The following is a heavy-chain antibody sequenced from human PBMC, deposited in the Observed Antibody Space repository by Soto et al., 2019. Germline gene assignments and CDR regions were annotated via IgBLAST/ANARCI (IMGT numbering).Heavy chain of an antibody. CDR1: GYSFTTYG. CDR2: SSGSSGHT. D-gene: IGHD4-17*01. V-gene: IGHV1-18*01. Sequence: QAQLVQSGAEVKKPGASVKVSCKASGYSFTTYGISWVRQAPGQGLEWMGWSSGSSGHTDYVEKLQGRVSMTTDTSTSTAYMELRSLRSDDTAVYYCARAGATVTTYSDYWGQGTLVTVSS. CDR3: ARAGATVTTYSDY. J-gene: IGHJ4*02.